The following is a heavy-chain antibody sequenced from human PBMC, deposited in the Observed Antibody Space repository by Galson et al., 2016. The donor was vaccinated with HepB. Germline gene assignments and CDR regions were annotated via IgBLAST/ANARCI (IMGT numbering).Heavy chain of an antibody. J-gene: IGHJ6*02. V-gene: IGHV1-58*02. CDR1: GFTFTSSA. Sequence: SVKVSCKASGFTFTSSAMQWVRQARGQRLEWIGWIVVGSGNTNYAQKFQERVTLTRDMSTSTAYMELSSLRSEDTAVYYCAAGIPVATPADYYYGMDVWGQGTTVTVSS. D-gene: IGHD5-12*01. CDR2: IVVGSGNT. CDR3: AAGIPVATPADYYYGMDV.